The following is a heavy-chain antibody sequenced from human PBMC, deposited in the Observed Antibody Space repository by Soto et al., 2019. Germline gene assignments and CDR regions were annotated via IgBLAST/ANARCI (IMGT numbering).Heavy chain of an antibody. Sequence: GGSLRLSCAASGFTFSSYEMNWVRQAPGKGLEWVSYISSGGSTIYYADSVKGRFTISRDNAKNSLYLQMNSLRAEDTAVYYCARTQGRWLQFLIDYWGQGTLVTVSS. V-gene: IGHV3-48*03. D-gene: IGHD4-4*01. CDR1: GFTFSSYE. CDR2: ISSGGSTI. J-gene: IGHJ4*02. CDR3: ARTQGRWLQFLIDY.